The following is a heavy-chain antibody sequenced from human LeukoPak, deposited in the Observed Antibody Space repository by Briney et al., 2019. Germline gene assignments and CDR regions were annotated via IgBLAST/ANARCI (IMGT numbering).Heavy chain of an antibody. J-gene: IGHJ4*02. D-gene: IGHD6-6*01. CDR2: IKLDGSEQ. CDR3: ARAPARARLDY. Sequence: GGSLRLSCAASGFTFSSFDMNWVRQAPGKGLEWVASIKLDGSEQYYVDSVKGRFTISRDNAKSSLYLQMNSLRAEDTAVYFCARAPARARLDYWGQGTLVTVSS. V-gene: IGHV3-7*01. CDR1: GFTFSSFD.